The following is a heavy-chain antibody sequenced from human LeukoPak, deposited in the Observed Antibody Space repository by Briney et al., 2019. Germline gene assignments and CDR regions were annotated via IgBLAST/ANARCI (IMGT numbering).Heavy chain of an antibody. V-gene: IGHV3-21*01. J-gene: IGHJ4*02. CDR3: ARDSMSYYFDY. Sequence: RTGGSLRLSCAASGFIFSSYSMNWVRQAPGKGLEWVSSISSSSSYIYYADSVKGRFTISRDNAKNSLYLQMNSLRAEDTAVYYCARDSMSYYFDYWGQGSLVTVSS. CDR1: GFIFSSYS. CDR2: ISSSSSYI. D-gene: IGHD5/OR15-5a*01.